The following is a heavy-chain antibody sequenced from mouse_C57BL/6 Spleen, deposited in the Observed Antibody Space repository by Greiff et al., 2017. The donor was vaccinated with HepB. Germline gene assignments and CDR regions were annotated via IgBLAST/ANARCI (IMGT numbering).Heavy chain of an antibody. V-gene: IGHV1-64*01. J-gene: IGHJ3*01. Sequence: QVQLQQPGAELVKPGAPVKLSCKASGYTFTSYWMHWVKQRPGQGLEWIGMIHPNSGSTNYNEKFKSKATLTVDKSSSTAYMQLSSLTSEDSAVYYCARGDYDSTWFAYWGQGTLVTVSA. CDR1: GYTFTSYW. CDR3: ARGDYDSTWFAY. CDR2: IHPNSGST. D-gene: IGHD2-4*01.